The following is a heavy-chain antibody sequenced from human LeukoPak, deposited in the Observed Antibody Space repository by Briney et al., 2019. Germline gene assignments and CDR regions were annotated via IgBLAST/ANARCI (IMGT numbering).Heavy chain of an antibody. CDR1: GGSFSGYY. D-gene: IGHD3-22*01. CDR2: LDHSGST. CDR3: ARGYLVGYYDSSGYYYYFDY. J-gene: IGHJ4*02. Sequence: SETLSLTSAVSGGSFSGYYWSWIRQPPGTGLEWMGELDHSGSTNYNPSLKSRGTISVDTSKNQFSLKLSSVTAADTAVYYCARGYLVGYYDSSGYYYYFDYWGQGTLVTVSS. V-gene: IGHV4-34*01.